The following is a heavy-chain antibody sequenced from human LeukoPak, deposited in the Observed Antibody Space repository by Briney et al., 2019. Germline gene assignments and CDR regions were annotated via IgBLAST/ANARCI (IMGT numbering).Heavy chain of an antibody. CDR1: GYTFTSYG. J-gene: IGHJ4*02. Sequence: PGGSLRLSCAASGYTFTSYGISWVRQAPGQGLEWMGWISAYNGNTNYAQKLQGRVTMTTDTSTSTAYMELRSLRSDDTAVYYCARALYGDYVSDYWGQGTLVTVSS. CDR3: ARALYGDYVSDY. V-gene: IGHV1-18*01. CDR2: ISAYNGNT. D-gene: IGHD4-17*01.